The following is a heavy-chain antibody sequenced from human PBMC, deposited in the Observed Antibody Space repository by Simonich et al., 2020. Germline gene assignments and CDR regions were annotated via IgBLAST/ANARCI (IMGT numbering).Heavy chain of an antibody. CDR2: INPNSGGK. Sequence: QVQLVQSGAEVKKPGASVKVSCKASGYTFTGNYMHWVRQAPGQGLGWMGWINPNSGGKNYAQKFQGRVTMTRDTSISTAYMELSRLRSDDTAVYYCASSKLATIDYWGQGTLVTVSS. CDR3: ASSKLATIDY. V-gene: IGHV1-2*02. J-gene: IGHJ4*02. CDR1: GYTFTGNY. D-gene: IGHD5-12*01.